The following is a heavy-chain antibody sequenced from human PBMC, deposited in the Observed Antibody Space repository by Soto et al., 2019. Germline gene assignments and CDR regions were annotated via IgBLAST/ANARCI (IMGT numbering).Heavy chain of an antibody. V-gene: IGHV3-23*01. CDR1: GFTFSDYA. Sequence: EVQLLESGGGLVQPGGSLRLSCAASGFTFSDYAMSWVRQTPGKGLEWVSAITNSGAYTYDADSVTGRFTISRDNSKNMRYLQMNSLRAEDTAVYYCAKTPGGSYRYTGGPDYWGQGTLVTVSS. CDR3: AKTPGGSYRYTGGPDY. J-gene: IGHJ4*02. CDR2: ITNSGAYT. D-gene: IGHD3-16*02.